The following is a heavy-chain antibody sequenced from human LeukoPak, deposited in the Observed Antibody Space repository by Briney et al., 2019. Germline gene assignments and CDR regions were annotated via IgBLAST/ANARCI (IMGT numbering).Heavy chain of an antibody. CDR2: ISGSGGST. V-gene: IGHV3-23*01. CDR1: GFTFSSYA. Sequence: GGSLRLSCAASGFTFSSYAMHWVRQAPGKGLEWVSAISGSGGSTYYADSVKGRFTISRDNSKNTLYLQMNSLRAEDTAVYYCAKDQVGYCSSTSCYYYYYYMDVWGKGTTVTISS. D-gene: IGHD2-2*01. J-gene: IGHJ6*03. CDR3: AKDQVGYCSSTSCYYYYYYMDV.